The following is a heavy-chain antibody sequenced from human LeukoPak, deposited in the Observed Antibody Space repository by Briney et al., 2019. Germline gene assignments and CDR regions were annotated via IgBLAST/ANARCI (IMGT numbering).Heavy chain of an antibody. CDR1: GYTFTSYG. D-gene: IGHD4-17*01. Sequence: ASVKVSCKTSGYTFTSYGISWVRQGPGQGLEWMGWISGYNANTNYARKFQGRVTMTRDTSTSTVYMELSSLRSEDTAVYYCATSRTPYGDYVDYWGQGTLVTVSS. V-gene: IGHV1-18*01. CDR3: ATSRTPYGDYVDY. CDR2: ISGYNANT. J-gene: IGHJ4*02.